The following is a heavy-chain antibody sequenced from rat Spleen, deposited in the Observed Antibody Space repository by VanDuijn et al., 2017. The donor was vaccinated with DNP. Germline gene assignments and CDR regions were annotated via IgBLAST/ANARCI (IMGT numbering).Heavy chain of an antibody. CDR2: IGAGGGNS. D-gene: IGHD1-6*01. Sequence: EVQLEESGGGLVLPGRSLTLSCEASGFTFSDHYMAWVRQAPTKGLEWVASIGAGGGNSSYRDSVKGRFTVSRDDANSTLYLQVDSLRSEDTATYYCARHGYYGYNYFDYWGRGVMVTVSS. CDR1: GFTFSDHY. V-gene: IGHV5-25*01. CDR3: ARHGYYGYNYFDY. J-gene: IGHJ2*01.